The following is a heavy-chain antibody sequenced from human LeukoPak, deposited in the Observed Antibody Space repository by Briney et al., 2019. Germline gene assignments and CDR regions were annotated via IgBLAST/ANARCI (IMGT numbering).Heavy chain of an antibody. Sequence: GESLKISFKGSGYSFTSHWITWVRQMPGKGLEWMGRIDPSDSYTNYSPSFQGHVTISADKSISTAYLPWSSLRASDTAMYYCARLMSGSASFDYWGQGTLLTVSS. CDR3: ARLMSGSASFDY. CDR1: GYSFTSHW. V-gene: IGHV5-10-1*01. D-gene: IGHD6-19*01. J-gene: IGHJ4*02. CDR2: IDPSDSYT.